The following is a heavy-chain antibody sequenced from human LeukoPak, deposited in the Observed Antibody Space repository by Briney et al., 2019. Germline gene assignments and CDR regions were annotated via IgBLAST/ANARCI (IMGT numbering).Heavy chain of an antibody. Sequence: ASVKVSCKASGYIFTEYYMHWVQQAPGKGLEYMGRVDPQTGETIYAEKFQGRVTITADTSTDTAYMKLTGLKSEDTAVYFCVTDDYGHYLPRLWGQGSLVTVSS. CDR3: VTDDYGHYLPRL. CDR1: GYIFTEYY. J-gene: IGHJ4*02. D-gene: IGHD4-17*01. CDR2: VDPQTGET. V-gene: IGHV1-69-2*01.